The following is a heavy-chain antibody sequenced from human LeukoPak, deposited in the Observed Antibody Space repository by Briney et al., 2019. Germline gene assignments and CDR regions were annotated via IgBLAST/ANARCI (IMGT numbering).Heavy chain of an antibody. J-gene: IGHJ4*02. CDR1: GFTFSNAW. CDR3: TTDLRCGGDCYRDY. CDR2: IKSKTDGGTT. Sequence: GGSLRLSCAASGFTFSNAWMSWVRQAPGKGLEWVGRIKSKTDGGTTDYAAPVKGRFTISRDDSKNTLYLQMNGLKTEDTAVYYCTTDLRCGGDCYRDYWGQGTLVTVSS. D-gene: IGHD2-21*02. V-gene: IGHV3-15*01.